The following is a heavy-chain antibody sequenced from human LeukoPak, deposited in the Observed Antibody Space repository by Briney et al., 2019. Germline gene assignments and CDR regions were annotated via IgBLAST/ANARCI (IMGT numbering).Heavy chain of an antibody. CDR2: INTDGTVT. CDR3: VKVESISIFGVAPRYFDL. Sequence: GGSLRLSCAASGFTFSKYWMLWVRQAPGKGLESVSRINTDGTVTTYADSVKGRFTVSRDNAKKSLNLQMNSLRVDDTAFYYCVKVESISIFGVAPRYFDLWGRGTLVTVSS. J-gene: IGHJ2*01. D-gene: IGHD3-3*01. V-gene: IGHV3-74*01. CDR1: GFTFSKYW.